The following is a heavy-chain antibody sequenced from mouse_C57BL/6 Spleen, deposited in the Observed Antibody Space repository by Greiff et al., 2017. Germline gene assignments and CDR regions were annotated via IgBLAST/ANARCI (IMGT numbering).Heavy chain of an antibody. Sequence: EVQLVESGAELVKPGASVKLSCTASGFNINDYDMHWVKQRTEQGLEWIGRIAPEDGETKYAPKFQGKATITADTSSNTAYLQLSSLTSDDTAVYYCASYSNYDWFAYWGQGTLVTVSA. V-gene: IGHV14-2*01. CDR1: GFNINDYD. CDR2: IAPEDGET. J-gene: IGHJ3*01. D-gene: IGHD2-5*01. CDR3: ASYSNYDWFAY.